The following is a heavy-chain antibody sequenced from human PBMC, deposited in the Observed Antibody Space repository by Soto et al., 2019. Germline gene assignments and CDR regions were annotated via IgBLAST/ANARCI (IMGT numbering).Heavy chain of an antibody. V-gene: IGHV1-69*13. CDR1: GGTFSSYA. Sequence: ASVKVSCKASGGTFSSYAISWVRQAPGQGLEWMGGIIPIFGTANYAQKFQGRVTITADESTSTAYMELSSLRSEDTAVYYCARVSWDSSSSRFDWFDPWGQGTLVTVSS. J-gene: IGHJ5*02. D-gene: IGHD6-6*01. CDR2: IIPIFGTA. CDR3: ARVSWDSSSSRFDWFDP.